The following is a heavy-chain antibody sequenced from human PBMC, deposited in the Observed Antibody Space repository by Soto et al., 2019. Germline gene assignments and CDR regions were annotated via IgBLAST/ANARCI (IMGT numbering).Heavy chain of an antibody. J-gene: IGHJ6*02. CDR2: ISYIGSI. CDR1: GGSINSDGYY. D-gene: IGHD2-2*02. Sequence: PSETLSLTCTVSGGSINSDGYYWSWIRQHPEKGLEWIGYISYIGSIYYNSSLRSRLTISVDTSRNQFSLRLSSVTAADTAVYYCGREYCGSRSCYTFSSGMDVWGPGTTVTVSS. CDR3: GREYCGSRSCYTFSSGMDV. V-gene: IGHV4-31*03.